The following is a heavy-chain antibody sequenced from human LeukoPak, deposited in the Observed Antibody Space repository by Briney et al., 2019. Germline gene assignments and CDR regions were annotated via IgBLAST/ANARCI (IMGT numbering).Heavy chain of an antibody. J-gene: IGHJ6*02. CDR3: ARDPVLLWFGELSVYYYYYGMDV. Sequence: EASVKLSCKASGYTFTGYYMHWVRQAPGQGLEWMGWINPNSGGTNYAQKFQGRVTMTRDTSISTAYMELSRLRSDDTAVYYCARDPVLLWFGELSVYYYYYGMDVWGQGTTVTVSS. CDR2: INPNSGGT. CDR1: GYTFTGYY. D-gene: IGHD3-10*01. V-gene: IGHV1-2*02.